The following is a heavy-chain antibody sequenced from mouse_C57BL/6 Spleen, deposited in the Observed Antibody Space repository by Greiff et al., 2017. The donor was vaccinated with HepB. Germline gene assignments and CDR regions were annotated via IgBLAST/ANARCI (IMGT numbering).Heavy chain of an antibody. CDR3: ATPFYYYGSSYYYAMDY. CDR1: GFTFSDYG. V-gene: IGHV5-17*01. J-gene: IGHJ4*01. CDR2: ISSGSSTI. Sequence: DVKLVESGGGLVKPGGSLKLSCAASGFTFSDYGMHWVRQAPEKGLEWVAYISSGSSTIYYADTVKGRFTISRDNAKNTLFLQMTSLRYEDTAMYYCATPFYYYGSSYYYAMDYWGQGTSVTVSS. D-gene: IGHD1-1*01.